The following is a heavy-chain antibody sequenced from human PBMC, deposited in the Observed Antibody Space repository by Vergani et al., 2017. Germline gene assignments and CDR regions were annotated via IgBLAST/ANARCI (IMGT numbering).Heavy chain of an antibody. D-gene: IGHD2-15*01. CDR1: GGSISSGDHC. CDR2: IFYSGTT. Sequence: QVQLQESGPGVVKPSQTLSLTCAVSGGSISSGDHCWTWIRQRPGKGLEWLGYIFYSGTTYDNPSLRSRLTSSVDTSQNQFSLKLRSVTAADTAVYDCARVDKQGPAASHFYYMDVWGKGTTVVVAS. V-gene: IGHV4-31*11. CDR3: ARVDKQGPAASHFYYMDV. J-gene: IGHJ6*03.